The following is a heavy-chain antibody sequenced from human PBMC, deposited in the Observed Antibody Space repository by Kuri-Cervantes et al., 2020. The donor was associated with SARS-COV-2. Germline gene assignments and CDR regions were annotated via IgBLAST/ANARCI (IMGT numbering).Heavy chain of an antibody. CDR1: GASISNGSYY. J-gene: IGHJ4*02. Sequence: CTVSGASISNGSYYWSWIRQPAGKGLEWIGRFYTTERINYNPSLKSRVTISVDTSKNQFSLRLTSVTAADTAVYCCARDVVHTYGWRAFDYWGQGSLVTVSS. V-gene: IGHV4-61*02. CDR3: ARDVVHTYGWRAFDY. CDR2: FYTTERI. D-gene: IGHD5-18*01.